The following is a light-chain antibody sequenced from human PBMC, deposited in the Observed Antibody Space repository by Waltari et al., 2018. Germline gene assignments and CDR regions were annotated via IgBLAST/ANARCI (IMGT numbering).Light chain of an antibody. J-gene: IGLJ1*01. Sequence: QSALTQPASVSGPPGQSITISCSGTDSDVGAYDFVSWYQQHPGQAPHLIIYEVSNRPSGISNRFSASKSGNTASLTISGLQAEDEADYYCSSYTTSSAPGVFGTGTRVTVL. CDR1: DSDVGAYDF. CDR3: SSYTTSSAPGV. CDR2: EVS. V-gene: IGLV2-14*01.